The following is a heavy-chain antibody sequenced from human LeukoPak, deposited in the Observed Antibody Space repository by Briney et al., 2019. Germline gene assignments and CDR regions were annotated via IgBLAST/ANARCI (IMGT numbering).Heavy chain of an antibody. CDR2: INPNSGGT. D-gene: IGHD1-26*01. J-gene: IGHJ4*02. V-gene: IGHV1-2*02. CDR1: GYTFTGYY. CDR3: ARGSLVGTSFDYFDY. Sequence: GASVKVSCKASGYTFTGYYMHWVRQAPGQGLEWMGWINPNSGGTNFAQKFQGRVTMTRDTSLSIAYMELSRLRSDDTAVYYCARGSLVGTSFDYFDYWGQGTLVTVSS.